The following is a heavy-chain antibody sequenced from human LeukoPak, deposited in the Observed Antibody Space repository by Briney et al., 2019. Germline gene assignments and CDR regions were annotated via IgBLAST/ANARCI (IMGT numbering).Heavy chain of an antibody. V-gene: IGHV3-64*01. D-gene: IGHD6-19*01. CDR3: ARDSSSRPFDY. CDR1: GFTSSDYG. Sequence: SLRLSCAASGFTSSDYGMHWVRQAAGKGLEYGSTISSNGGSTYYAISVKGRFTVSRDNSKNTLYLQMGSLRAEEMAVYYCARDSSSRPFDYWGQGTLVTVSS. CDR2: ISSNGGST. J-gene: IGHJ4*02.